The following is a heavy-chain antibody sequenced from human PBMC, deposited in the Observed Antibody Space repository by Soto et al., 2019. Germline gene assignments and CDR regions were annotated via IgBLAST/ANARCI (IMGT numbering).Heavy chain of an antibody. CDR2: ISGSGGST. J-gene: IGHJ5*02. V-gene: IGHV3-23*04. Sequence: EVQLVESGGGLVKRGGSLRLSCAASGFTFSSYSMNWVRQAPGKGLEWVSAISGSGGSTYYADSVKGRFTISRDNSKNTLYLQMNSLRAEDTAVYYCAKGRYCSGGSCYANWFDPWGQGTLVTVSS. CDR1: GFTFSSYS. D-gene: IGHD2-15*01. CDR3: AKGRYCSGGSCYANWFDP.